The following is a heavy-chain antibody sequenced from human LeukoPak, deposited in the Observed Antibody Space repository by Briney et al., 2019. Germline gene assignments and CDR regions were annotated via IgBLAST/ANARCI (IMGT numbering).Heavy chain of an antibody. J-gene: IGHJ6*02. Sequence: GASVKVSCKASGYTFTSYAMNWVRQAPGQGLEWMGWINTNTGNPTYAQGFTGRFVFSLDTSVSTAYLQISSLKAEDTAVYYCARENDILTGPPWDYYYGMDVWGQGTTVTVSS. CDR3: ARENDILTGPPWDYYYGMDV. D-gene: IGHD3-9*01. V-gene: IGHV7-4-1*02. CDR2: INTNTGNP. CDR1: GYTFTSYA.